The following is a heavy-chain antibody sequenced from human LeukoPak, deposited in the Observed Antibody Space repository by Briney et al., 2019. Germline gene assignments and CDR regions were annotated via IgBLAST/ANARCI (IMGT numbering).Heavy chain of an antibody. CDR1: GGTFSSYA. CDR3: ARGGSDTAMDDSAIDY. J-gene: IGHJ4*02. V-gene: IGHV1-69*06. Sequence: GASVKVSCKASGGTFSSYAISWVRQAPGQGLEGMGGIIPIFGTANYAQKFQGRVTITAEKSTSTAYMELSSLRSEDTAVYYCARGGSDTAMDDSAIDYWGQGTLVTVSS. CDR2: IIPIFGTA. D-gene: IGHD5-18*01.